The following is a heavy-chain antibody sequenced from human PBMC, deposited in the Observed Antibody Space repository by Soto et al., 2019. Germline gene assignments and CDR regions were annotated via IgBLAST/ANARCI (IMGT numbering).Heavy chain of an antibody. J-gene: IGHJ6*02. D-gene: IGHD4-4*01. V-gene: IGHV3-30*04. CDR1: GFTFSTYP. Sequence: PGGSLRLSCAASGFTFSTYPMYWVRQAPGKGLEWVAVISYDGSNKYYADSEKGRFTISRDNSKNTLYVQMNSLRAEDTAVYYCARGGTVSLAAGMDVWGQGTTVTVSS. CDR2: ISYDGSNK. CDR3: ARGGTVSLAAGMDV.